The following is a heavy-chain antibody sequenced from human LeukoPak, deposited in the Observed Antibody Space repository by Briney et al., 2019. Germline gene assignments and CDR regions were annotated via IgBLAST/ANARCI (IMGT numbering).Heavy chain of an antibody. CDR2: IYTSGST. Sequence: SETLSLTCTVSGGSISSGNYYWTWIRQPAGKGLEWIGRIYTSGSTNYNPSLKSRVTISIDASKNQFSLRLSSVTAADTAVYYCTRGGELMNYWGQGTLVTVSS. J-gene: IGHJ4*02. CDR1: GGSISSGNYY. CDR3: TRGGELMNY. D-gene: IGHD1-26*01. V-gene: IGHV4-61*02.